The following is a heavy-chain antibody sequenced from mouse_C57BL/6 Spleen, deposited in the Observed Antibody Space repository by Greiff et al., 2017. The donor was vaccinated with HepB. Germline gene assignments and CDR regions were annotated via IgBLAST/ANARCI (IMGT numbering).Heavy chain of an antibody. CDR2: FYPGSGSI. CDR1: GYTFTEYT. J-gene: IGHJ2*01. V-gene: IGHV1-62-2*01. CDR3: ARHEEGDPPMFTYFDY. Sequence: VQLQQSGAELVKPGESVKLSCKASGYTFTEYTIHWVKQRSGQGLEWIGWFYPGSGSIKYNEKFKDKATLTADKSSSTVYMELSRLTAEDSAVYFCARHEEGDPPMFTYFDYWGQGTTLTVSS. D-gene: IGHD2-9*01.